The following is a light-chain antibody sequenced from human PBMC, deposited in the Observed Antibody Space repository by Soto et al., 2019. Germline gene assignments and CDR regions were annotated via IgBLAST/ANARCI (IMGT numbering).Light chain of an antibody. CDR3: QQSYSTLLT. J-gene: IGKJ3*01. CDR1: QSISSY. V-gene: IGKV1-39*01. CDR2: AAS. Sequence: DMQMTQSPSSLSASVGDRVTITCRASQSISSYLNWYQQKPGKAPKLLIYAASSLQSGVPSRFSGSGSGTDFTLNISSLQPEDFATYYCQQSYSTLLTFGPGTKVDIK.